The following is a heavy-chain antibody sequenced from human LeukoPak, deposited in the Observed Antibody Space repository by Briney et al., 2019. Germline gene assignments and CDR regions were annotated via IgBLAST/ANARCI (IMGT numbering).Heavy chain of an antibody. Sequence: KTSQTLSLTCTVSGGSISSGSYYWSWIRQPAGKGLEWIGRIYTSGSTNYNPSLKSRVTISVDTSKNQFSLKLSSVTAADTAVYYCARELATMLYYLGYWGQGTLVTVSS. D-gene: IGHD5-24*01. V-gene: IGHV4-61*02. J-gene: IGHJ4*02. CDR3: ARELATMLYYLGY. CDR1: GGSISSGSYY. CDR2: IYTSGST.